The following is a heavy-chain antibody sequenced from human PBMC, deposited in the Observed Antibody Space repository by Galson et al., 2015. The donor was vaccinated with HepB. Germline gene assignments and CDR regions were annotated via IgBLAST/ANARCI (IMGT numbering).Heavy chain of an antibody. D-gene: IGHD3-22*01. CDR2: IYYSGST. J-gene: IGHJ4*02. CDR1: GGSISSYY. Sequence: SETLSLTCTVSGGSISSYYWSWIRQPPGKGLEWIGYIYYSGSTNYNPSLKSRVTISVDTSKNQFSLKLSSVTAADTAVYYCARGKGYYDRYYFDYWGQGTLVTVSS. CDR3: ARGKGYYDRYYFDY. V-gene: IGHV4-59*01.